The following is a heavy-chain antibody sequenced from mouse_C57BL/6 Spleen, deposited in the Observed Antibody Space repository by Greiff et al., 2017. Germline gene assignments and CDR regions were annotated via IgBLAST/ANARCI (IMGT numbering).Heavy chain of an antibody. V-gene: IGHV1-26*01. D-gene: IGHD1-1*01. Sequence: EVQLQQSGPELVKPGASVKISCKASGYTFTDYYMNWVKQSHGKSLEWIGDINPNNGGTSYNQKFKGKATLTVDKSSSTAYMELRSLTSEDSAVYYCARERDLITTVGDYAMDYWGQGTSVTVSS. CDR1: GYTFTDYY. J-gene: IGHJ4*01. CDR2: INPNNGGT. CDR3: ARERDLITTVGDYAMDY.